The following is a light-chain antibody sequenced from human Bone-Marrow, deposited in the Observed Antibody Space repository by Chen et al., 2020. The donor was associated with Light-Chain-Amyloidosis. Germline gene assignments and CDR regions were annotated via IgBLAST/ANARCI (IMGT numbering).Light chain of an antibody. CDR2: DVN. Sequence: QSALTQPHSVSGSPGQPVTISFTGTSSDIGGYDYVSWYQQYPGTAPKLIIYDVNKRPSGVPDRFSASKSANTASLTISGLQADDEAEYHCCAYAGTYTWLFGGGTRLTVL. CDR3: CAYAGTYTWL. J-gene: IGLJ3*02. V-gene: IGLV2-11*01. CDR1: SSDIGGYDY.